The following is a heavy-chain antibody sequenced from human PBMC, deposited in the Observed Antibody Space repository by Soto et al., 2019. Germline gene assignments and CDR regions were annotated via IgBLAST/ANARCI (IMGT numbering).Heavy chain of an antibody. J-gene: IGHJ6*02. CDR2: IDPSDSYT. V-gene: IGHV5-10-1*01. Sequence: GESLKISCKGSGYSFTSYWISWVRQMPGKGLEWMGRIDPSDSYTNYSPSFQGHVTISADKSISTAYLQWSSLKASDTAMYYCARGYSYGPYYYYYGMDVWGQGTTVTVSS. CDR3: ARGYSYGPYYYYYGMDV. D-gene: IGHD5-18*01. CDR1: GYSFTSYW.